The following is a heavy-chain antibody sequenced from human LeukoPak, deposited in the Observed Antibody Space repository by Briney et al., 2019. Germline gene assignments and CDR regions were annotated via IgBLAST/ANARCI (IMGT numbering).Heavy chain of an antibody. D-gene: IGHD3-3*01. CDR2: IYPGDSDT. CDR3: ARLKVDFWSGPYY. Sequence: GESLKISCQGSGYSFTDYWIGWVRQMPGKGLEWMGIIYPGDSDTRYSPSFQGQVTISADKSISTAYLQWSSLKASDTAMYYCARLKVDFWSGPYYWGQGTLVTVSS. V-gene: IGHV5-51*01. J-gene: IGHJ4*02. CDR1: GYSFTDYW.